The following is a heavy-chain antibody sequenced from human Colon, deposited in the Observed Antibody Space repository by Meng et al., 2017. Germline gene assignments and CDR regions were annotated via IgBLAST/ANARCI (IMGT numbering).Heavy chain of an antibody. J-gene: IGHJ4*02. D-gene: IGHD7-27*01. V-gene: IGHV1-2*02. CDR2: INAKSGDT. Sequence: ASAKVSCKASGYTFSGYNIQRVRQAPGQGLEWMGWINAKSGDTNYAQKFQGRVTMTRDTSITTAYMELRRLRSDDTAMYYCARDITGDGLVFIDFWGQGTLVTVSS. CDR3: ARDITGDGLVFIDF. CDR1: GYTFSGYN.